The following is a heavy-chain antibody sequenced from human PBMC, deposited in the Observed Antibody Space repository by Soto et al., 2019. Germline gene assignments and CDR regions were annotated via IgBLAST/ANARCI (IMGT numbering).Heavy chain of an antibody. CDR3: AKSVGTYGDNTERAERFDP. J-gene: IGHJ5*02. D-gene: IGHD4-17*01. CDR1: GFTFSSYW. V-gene: IGHV3-23*04. CDR2: ITDAGGRT. Sequence: VQLVESGGGLVQPGGSLRLSCAASGFTFSSYWMHWVRQAPGKGLVWVSVITDAGGRTYYAASAQGRFTISRDNSKNTLYLQMHSLRAEDTAIYYCAKSVGTYGDNTERAERFDPWGQGTLVTVSS.